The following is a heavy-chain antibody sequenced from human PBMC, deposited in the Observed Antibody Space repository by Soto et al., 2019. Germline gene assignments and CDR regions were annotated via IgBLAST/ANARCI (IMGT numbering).Heavy chain of an antibody. Sequence: EVQLVESGGRLVQPGGSLRLSCAASGFTFSSYWMHWVRQAPRKGLVWVSRINSDGSSTSYADSVKGRFTISRDNAKNTLYLQMNSLRAEDTAVYYCARAGRSGYYMVDYWGQGTLVTVSS. CDR1: GFTFSSYW. J-gene: IGHJ4*02. V-gene: IGHV3-74*01. CDR3: ARAGRSGYYMVDY. D-gene: IGHD3-3*01. CDR2: INSDGSST.